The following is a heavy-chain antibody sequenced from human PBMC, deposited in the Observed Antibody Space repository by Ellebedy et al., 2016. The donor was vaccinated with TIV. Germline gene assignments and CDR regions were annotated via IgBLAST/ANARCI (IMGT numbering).Heavy chain of an antibody. CDR1: GFIFSNAW. CDR2: IKSKTDGVKI. J-gene: IGHJ3*02. Sequence: GESLKISCAASGFIFSNAWMNWVRQAPGKGLEWVGRIKSKTDGVKIDYAAPVKGRFTISKDDSKNTLFLEMNSLKTEDTAVYYCTLLAMRVVETRDALDSWGQGTMVTVSS. V-gene: IGHV3-15*07. D-gene: IGHD3-10*01. CDR3: TLLAMRVVETRDALDS.